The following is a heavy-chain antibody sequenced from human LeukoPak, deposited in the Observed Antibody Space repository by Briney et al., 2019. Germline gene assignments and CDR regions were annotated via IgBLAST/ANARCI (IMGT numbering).Heavy chain of an antibody. Sequence: PGGSLRLSCAASGFTFSSYAMSWVRQAPGKGLEWVSAISGNGVTTYYADSVKGRFTISRDNSKNTVYLQMNSLRAEDTAVYYCAKGYRSSTSSYTGYWRQGTLVTVSS. CDR1: GFTFSSYA. V-gene: IGHV3-23*01. CDR3: AKGYRSSTSSYTGY. CDR2: ISGNGVTT. D-gene: IGHD2-2*01. J-gene: IGHJ4*02.